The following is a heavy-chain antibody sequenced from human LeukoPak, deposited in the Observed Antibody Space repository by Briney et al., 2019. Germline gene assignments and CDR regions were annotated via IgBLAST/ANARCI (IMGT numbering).Heavy chain of an antibody. CDR1: GYTFTSHA. J-gene: IGHJ4*02. D-gene: IGHD2-2*01. V-gene: IGHV1-18*01. CDR3: ARGGLICSSASCYFTTRYYFDY. CDR2: ISAYNGNT. Sequence: EASVKVSCKASGYTFTSHAISWVRQAPGQGLEWMGWISAYNGNTNYAQKFQGRITMTTETSTTTVYMELGSLRSDDTAVYYCARGGLICSSASCYFTTRYYFDYWGQGALVTVSS.